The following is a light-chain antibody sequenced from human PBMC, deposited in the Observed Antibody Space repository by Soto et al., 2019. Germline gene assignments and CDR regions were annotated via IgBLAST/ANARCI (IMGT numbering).Light chain of an antibody. CDR2: STN. CDR1: SGSVSTVHY. Sequence: QAVVTQEPSFSVSPGGTVTLTCALDSGSVSTVHYPSWYRQTPGQAPRTLIYSTNSRSSGVPDRFSGSILGNKSALTITGAQADDESAYFCVRYMGSDVVFGGGTKVTVL. CDR3: VRYMGSDVV. V-gene: IGLV8-61*01. J-gene: IGLJ2*01.